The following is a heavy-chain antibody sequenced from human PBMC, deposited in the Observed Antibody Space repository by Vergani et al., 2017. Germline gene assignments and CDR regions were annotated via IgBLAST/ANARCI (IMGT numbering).Heavy chain of an antibody. J-gene: IGHJ5*02. CDR3: ARRRHSGSYFWAPNWSDP. V-gene: IGHV5-51*01. CDR1: GYSFTNYW. CDR2: IHPADSDT. D-gene: IGHD3-10*01. Sequence: EVQLVQSGAEVKKPGESLKISCQISGYSFTNYWIGWVRQMPGKGLEWMGIIHPADSDTRYSPSFQGQVTISVDKSISTAYLQRSSLRASDSAMYYCARRRHSGSYFWAPNWSDPWGQGTLVTVSS.